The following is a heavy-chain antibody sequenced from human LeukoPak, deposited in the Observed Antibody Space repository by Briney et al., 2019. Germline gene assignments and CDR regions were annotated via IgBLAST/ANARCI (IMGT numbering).Heavy chain of an antibody. Sequence: ASVKVSCKASGYTFTNLGISWVRQAPGQGLEWMGWISAYNGNTNYAQKLQGRVTMTTDTSTTTAYMELRSLRSDDTAVYYCVRLLQGWELNYYYSYMDVWGKGTTVTISS. V-gene: IGHV1-18*01. J-gene: IGHJ6*03. CDR2: ISAYNGNT. CDR1: GYTFTNLG. CDR3: VRLLQGWELNYYYSYMDV. D-gene: IGHD4-23*01.